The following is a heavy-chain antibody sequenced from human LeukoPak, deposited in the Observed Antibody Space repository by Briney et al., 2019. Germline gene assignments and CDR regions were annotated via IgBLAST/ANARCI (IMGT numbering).Heavy chain of an antibody. D-gene: IGHD5-18*01. J-gene: IGHJ4*02. CDR1: GFTFSTYA. V-gene: IGHV3-23*01. CDR3: AKGIYNYAPFCFDS. Sequence: GGSLRLSCAASGFTFSTYAMSWVRQAPGKGLEWVSDISGSGGLTYYADSVKGRFTISRDNSKNTLSLQMNSLRAEDTAVYYCAKGIYNYAPFCFDSWGQGTLVAVSS. CDR2: ISGSGGLT.